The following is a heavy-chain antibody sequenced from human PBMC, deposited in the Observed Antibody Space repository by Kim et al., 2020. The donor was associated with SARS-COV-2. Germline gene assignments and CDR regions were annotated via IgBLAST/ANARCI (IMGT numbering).Heavy chain of an antibody. D-gene: IGHD2-21*02. CDR1: GGSINSYY. CDR3: AGGVVVTAMDY. CDR2: ISYSGST. Sequence: SETLSLTCTVSGGSINSYYWSWIRQPPGKGLEWIGYISYSGSTNYNPSLKSRVTISLDTSKNQFSLKLSSVTAAATAVYYCAGGVVVTAMDYWGQGTLVTVSS. V-gene: IGHV4-59*13. J-gene: IGHJ4*02.